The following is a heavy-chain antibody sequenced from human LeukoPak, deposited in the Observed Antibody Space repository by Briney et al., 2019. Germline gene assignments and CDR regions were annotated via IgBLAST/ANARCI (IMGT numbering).Heavy chain of an antibody. V-gene: IGHV1-69*13. CDR3: ASCNSSTSCYTVFFDY. D-gene: IGHD2-2*02. J-gene: IGHJ4*02. CDR2: IIPIFGTA. CDR1: GGTFSSYA. Sequence: ASVKVSCKASGGTFSSYAISWVRQAPGQGLEWMGGIIPIFGTANYAQKFQGRVTITADESTSTAYMELSSLRSEDTAVYYCASCNSSTSCYTVFFDYWGQGTLVTVSS.